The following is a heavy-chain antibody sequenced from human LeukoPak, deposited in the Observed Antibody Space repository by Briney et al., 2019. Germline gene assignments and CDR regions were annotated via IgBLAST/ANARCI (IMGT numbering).Heavy chain of an antibody. Sequence: SETLSLTCTVSGYSISSGYYWGWIRQPPGKGLEWIGSIYHSGSTYYNPSLKSRLTISADTSKNQFSLRPSSVTAADTAVYYCVRVDNGGNYFDYWGQGTLVTVSS. CDR3: VRVDNGGNYFDY. CDR2: IYHSGST. V-gene: IGHV4-38-2*02. CDR1: GYSISSGYY. D-gene: IGHD4-23*01. J-gene: IGHJ4*02.